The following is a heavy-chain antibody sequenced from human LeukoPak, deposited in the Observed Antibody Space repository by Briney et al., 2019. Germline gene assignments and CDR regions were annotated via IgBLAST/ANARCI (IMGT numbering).Heavy chain of an antibody. D-gene: IGHD3-10*01. CDR2: INTNTGNP. Sequence: GASVKVSCKASGYTFTSYAMNWVRQAPGQGLEWMGWINTNTGNPTYAQGFTGRFVFSLDTSVSTAYLQISSLKAEDTAVYYCARDQSDLEDRSGSLNYYMDVWGKGTTVTVSS. CDR1: GYTFTSYA. CDR3: ARDQSDLEDRSGSLNYYMDV. J-gene: IGHJ6*03. V-gene: IGHV7-4-1*02.